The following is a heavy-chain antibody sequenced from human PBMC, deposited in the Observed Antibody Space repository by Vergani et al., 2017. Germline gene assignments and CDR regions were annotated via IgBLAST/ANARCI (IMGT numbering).Heavy chain of an antibody. D-gene: IGHD3-16*01. J-gene: IGHJ2*01. CDR1: GDSIISRSYY. Sequence: QMQLQESGPGLVKASETLSLTCTVSGDSIISRSYYWGWIRQPPGKGLEWIGSIYNSGNGDSSSSLKSRVTTSADTSKNQFSLRLTSVTAADTAVYYWASGKYYSDSTSHFRGRYFDVWGRGTLVTVPS. CDR2: IYNSGNG. CDR3: ASGKYYSDSTSHFRGRYFDV. V-gene: IGHV4-39*01.